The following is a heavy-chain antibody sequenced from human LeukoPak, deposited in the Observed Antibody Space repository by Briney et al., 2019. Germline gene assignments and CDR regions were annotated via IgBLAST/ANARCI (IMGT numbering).Heavy chain of an antibody. J-gene: IGHJ4*02. CDR3: ARGVFY. CDR1: GFTFSTYG. Sequence: GGSLRLSCAASGFTFSTYGMHWVRQVPGKGLDWVAVISYDGSNKYYADSVKGRFTISRDNSKNTLYLQMNSLRAEDTAVYYCARGVFYWGQGTLVTASS. CDR2: ISYDGSNK. D-gene: IGHD3-3*01. V-gene: IGHV3-30*03.